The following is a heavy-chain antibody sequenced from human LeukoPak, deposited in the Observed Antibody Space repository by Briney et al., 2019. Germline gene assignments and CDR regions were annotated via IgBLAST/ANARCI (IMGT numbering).Heavy chain of an antibody. CDR3: AKSKDRGYDFYWSYEDY. V-gene: IGHV3-30*18. CDR1: GFTFSSYG. D-gene: IGHD5-12*01. Sequence: GRSLRLSCAASGFTFSSYGVHWVRQAPGKGLEWVAVISYDGSNKYYADSVKGRFTISRDNSKNTLYLQMNSLRAEDTAVYYCAKSKDRGYDFYWSYEDYWGQGTLVTVSS. CDR2: ISYDGSNK. J-gene: IGHJ4*02.